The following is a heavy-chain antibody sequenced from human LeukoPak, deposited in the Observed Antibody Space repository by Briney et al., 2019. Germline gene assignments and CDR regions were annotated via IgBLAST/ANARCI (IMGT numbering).Heavy chain of an antibody. V-gene: IGHV3-23*01. CDR3: AKDRISGDPKFFDL. CDR2: ISDGGT. CDR1: GFTFSTYA. D-gene: IGHD3-3*01. J-gene: IGHJ2*01. Sequence: GGSLRLYCAASGFTFSTYAMSWVRQAPGKGLEWVSAISDGGTYYADSVKGRFTISRDSSKNTLYLQMNSLRAEDTALYYCAKDRISGDPKFFDLWGRGTLVTVSS.